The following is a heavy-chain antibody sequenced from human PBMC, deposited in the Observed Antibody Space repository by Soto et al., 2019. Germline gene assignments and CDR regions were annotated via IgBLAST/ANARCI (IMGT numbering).Heavy chain of an antibody. CDR2: IYYSGST. V-gene: IGHV4-59*01. J-gene: IGHJ4*02. CDR3: ARTPRYGGFDY. Sequence: SETLSLTCTVSGGSISSYYWSWIRQPPGKGLEWIGYIYYSGSTNYNPTLKSRVTISVDTSKNQFSLKLSSVTAADTAVYYCARTPRYGGFDYWGQGTLVTVPP. CDR1: GGSISSYY. D-gene: IGHD4-17*01.